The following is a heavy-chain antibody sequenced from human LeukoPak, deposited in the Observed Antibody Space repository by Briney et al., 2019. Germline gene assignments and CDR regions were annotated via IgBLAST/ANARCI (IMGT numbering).Heavy chain of an antibody. CDR3: ARGRLRRFDY. V-gene: IGHV3-21*01. J-gene: IGHJ4*02. Sequence: PRGSLRLSCAASGFTFSSYSMNWVRQAPGKGLEWVPSISSSSSYIYYADSVKGRFTISRDSAKNSLYLQMNSLRAEDTAVYYCARGRLRRFDYWGQGTLVTVSS. D-gene: IGHD4-17*01. CDR2: ISSSSSYI. CDR1: GFTFSSYS.